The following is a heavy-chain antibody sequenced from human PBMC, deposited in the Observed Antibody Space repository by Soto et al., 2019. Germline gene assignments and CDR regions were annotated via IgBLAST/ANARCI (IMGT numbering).Heavy chain of an antibody. Sequence: GGSLRLSCAASGFTFSSYGMHWVRQAPGKGLEWVAVISYDGSNKYYADSVKGRFTISRDNSKNTLYLQMNSLRAEDTAVYHCAKPLESSSWFYFDYWGQGTLVTVSS. V-gene: IGHV3-30*18. CDR2: ISYDGSNK. CDR1: GFTFSSYG. J-gene: IGHJ4*01. CDR3: AKPLESSSWFYFDY. D-gene: IGHD6-13*01.